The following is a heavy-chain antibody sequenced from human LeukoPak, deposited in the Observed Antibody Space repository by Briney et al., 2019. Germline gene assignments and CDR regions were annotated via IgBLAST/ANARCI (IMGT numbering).Heavy chain of an antibody. J-gene: IGHJ4*02. Sequence: SETLSLTCTVSGDSIRSTSYYWAWIPQPPGKGLEWIGSVYYDGSTYFNPSLNSRVTISVDTSKNQFTLKMRSVTAADTAVYYCARPSYYRGSARWGRGSLVTVSS. CDR1: GDSIRSTSYY. CDR3: ARPSYYRGSAR. D-gene: IGHD3-10*01. V-gene: IGHV4-39*01. CDR2: VYYDGST.